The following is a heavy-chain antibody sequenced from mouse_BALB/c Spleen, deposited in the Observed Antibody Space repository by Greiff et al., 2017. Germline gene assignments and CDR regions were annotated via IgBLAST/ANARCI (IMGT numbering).Heavy chain of an antibody. CDR2: ISYSGST. CDR3: ARRYGNFWYFDV. Sequence: EVQLQESGPGLVKPSQSLSLTCTVTGYSITSDYAWNWIRQFPGNKLEWMGYISYSGSTSYNPSLKSRISITRDTSKNQFFLQLNSVTTEDTATYYCARRYGNFWYFDVWGAGTTVTVSS. D-gene: IGHD2-10*02. V-gene: IGHV3-2*02. J-gene: IGHJ1*01. CDR1: GYSITSDYA.